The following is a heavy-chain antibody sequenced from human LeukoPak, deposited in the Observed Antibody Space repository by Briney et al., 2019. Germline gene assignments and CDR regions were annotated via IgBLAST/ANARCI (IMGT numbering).Heavy chain of an antibody. D-gene: IGHD5-24*01. CDR1: GFAVSSIY. V-gene: IGHV3-66*01. Sequence: GGSLRLSCAASGFAVSSIYMSWVRQAPGKGLEWVAFIYSGGNTYYADSVKGRFTISRDNFKNTLYLQMNGLRADDTAVYYCARVRRDGYNLFAFDIWGQGTMVTVSS. CDR3: ARVRRDGYNLFAFDI. CDR2: IYSGGNT. J-gene: IGHJ3*02.